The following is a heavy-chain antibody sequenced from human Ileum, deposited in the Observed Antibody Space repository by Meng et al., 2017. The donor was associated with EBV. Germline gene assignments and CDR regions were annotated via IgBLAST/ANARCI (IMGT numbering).Heavy chain of an antibody. CDR3: ASRPGFNIGPFDF. CDR1: GYTFTRYP. J-gene: IGHJ4*02. CDR2: INTDNGET. Sequence: VQLVPSGAEVKKPWASVKLSCKASGYTFTRYPIHWVRQAPGQRPEWMGWINTDNGETEFSQKFQGRVTITRDTSATTAYMELISLRSEDTAVYYCASRPGFNIGPFDFWGQGTLVTVSS. D-gene: IGHD3/OR15-3a*01. V-gene: IGHV1-3*04.